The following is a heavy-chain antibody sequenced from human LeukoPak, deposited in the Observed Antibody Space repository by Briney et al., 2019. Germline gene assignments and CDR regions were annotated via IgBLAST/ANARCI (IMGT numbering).Heavy chain of an antibody. D-gene: IGHD2-2*01. J-gene: IGHJ6*02. CDR1: GGSISSSSYY. Sequence: SETLSLTCTVSGGSISSSSYYWGWIRQPPGKGLEWIGSIYYSGSTYYNPSLKSRVTISVDTSKNQFSLKLSSVTAADTAVYYCASPEPAAIPYYYYYGMDVWGQGTTVTVSS. CDR2: IYYSGST. V-gene: IGHV4-39*01. CDR3: ASPEPAAIPYYYYYGMDV.